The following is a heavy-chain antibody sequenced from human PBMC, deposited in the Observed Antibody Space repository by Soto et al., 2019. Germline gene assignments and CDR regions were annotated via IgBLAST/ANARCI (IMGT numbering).Heavy chain of an antibody. Sequence: EVQLVESGGGLVQPGGSLRLSCAASGFTFSRYEMNWVRQAPGKGLQWLSYISGNGSTIYYADSVKGRFTISRDNAKNSLYLQMNSLRAEDTALYYCVRDFRRFLGWPSKGYSYFGMDVWGQGTTVTVSS. J-gene: IGHJ6*02. CDR2: ISGNGSTI. V-gene: IGHV3-48*03. CDR1: GFTFSRYE. D-gene: IGHD3-3*01. CDR3: VRDFRRFLGWPSKGYSYFGMDV.